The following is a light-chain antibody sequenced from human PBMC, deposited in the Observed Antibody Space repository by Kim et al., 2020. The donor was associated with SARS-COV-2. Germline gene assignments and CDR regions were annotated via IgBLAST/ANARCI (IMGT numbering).Light chain of an antibody. V-gene: IGLV3-21*04. J-gene: IGLJ2*01. CDR3: QVWDSSSDHRVV. CDR2: YDS. CDR1: SIGSKS. Sequence: PGKTASISCGGNSIGSKSVLWYQQRSGQAPVLAISYDSDRPSGIPERFSGSNSGNTATLTISRVEAGDEAGYYCQVWDSSSDHRVVFGGGTQLTVL.